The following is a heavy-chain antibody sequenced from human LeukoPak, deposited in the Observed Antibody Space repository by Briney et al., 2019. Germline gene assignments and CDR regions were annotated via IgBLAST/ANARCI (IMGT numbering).Heavy chain of an antibody. CDR3: ARDVFLFRVPPGPLDY. CDR2: IKQDGSEK. J-gene: IGHJ4*02. Sequence: GGSLRLSYAASGFTFSSYWMSWVRQAPGKGLEWVANIKQDGSEKYYVDSVKGRFTISRDNAKNSLYLQMNSPRAEDTAVYYCARDVFLFRVPPGPLDYWGQGTLVTVSS. D-gene: IGHD3-10*02. CDR1: GFTFSSYW. V-gene: IGHV3-7*03.